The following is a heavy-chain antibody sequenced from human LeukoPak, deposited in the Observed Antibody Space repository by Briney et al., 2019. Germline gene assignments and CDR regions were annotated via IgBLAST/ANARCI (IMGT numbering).Heavy chain of an antibody. V-gene: IGHV4-61*01. CDR2: IHYTGST. CDR3: ARGGYYGSGNDFRFDP. D-gene: IGHD3-10*01. Sequence: PSEALSLTCTVSGGSISSGSYYWSWIRQSPGKGLECIGYIHYTGSTNYNPSLKSRVTISVETSKNQFSLKLKSVTAADTAVYYCARGGYYGSGNDFRFDPWGQGTLVTVSS. J-gene: IGHJ5*02. CDR1: GGSISSGSYY.